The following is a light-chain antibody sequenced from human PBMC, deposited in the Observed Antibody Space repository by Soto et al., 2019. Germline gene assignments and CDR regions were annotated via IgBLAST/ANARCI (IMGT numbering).Light chain of an antibody. Sequence: DNQLTQSPSFLSASIGDRVTITCRASQGVGRYLAWYQQKSGQGPTLLIYAASILRDGVPSRFSGSGSGTYFTLTISSLQPEDFGTYFCEQLDTYPRTFGGGTKVEIK. V-gene: IGKV1-9*01. CDR3: EQLDTYPRT. CDR2: AAS. J-gene: IGKJ4*01. CDR1: QGVGRY.